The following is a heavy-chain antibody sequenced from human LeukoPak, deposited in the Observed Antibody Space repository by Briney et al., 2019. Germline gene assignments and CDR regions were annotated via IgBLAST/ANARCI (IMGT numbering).Heavy chain of an antibody. J-gene: IGHJ4*02. Sequence: GGSLRLSCVGSGFSFISVWLNWVRQTPGKGLEWVGRIKNEHYGGTADYNEAIKGRFTISRDDSKNTLYLQMNSLRTEDTAFYYFTGRVHGDPRGLDQWGQGTLVTVSS. D-gene: IGHD4-17*01. CDR3: TGRVHGDPRGLDQ. CDR1: GFSFISVW. CDR2: IKNEHYGGTA. V-gene: IGHV3-15*07.